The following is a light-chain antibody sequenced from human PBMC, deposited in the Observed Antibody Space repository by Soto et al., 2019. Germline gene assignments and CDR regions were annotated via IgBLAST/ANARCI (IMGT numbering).Light chain of an antibody. CDR3: SSYTSSNTLYV. CDR1: SSDVGGYNY. Sequence: QSALTQPASVSGSPGQSITISCTGTSSDVGGYNYVSWYQQHPGKAPKLMIFDVSNRPSGVSNRFSGSKSGNTASLTISGLQAKDEADYYCSSYTSSNTLYVFGTGTKVTVL. J-gene: IGLJ1*01. CDR2: DVS. V-gene: IGLV2-14*01.